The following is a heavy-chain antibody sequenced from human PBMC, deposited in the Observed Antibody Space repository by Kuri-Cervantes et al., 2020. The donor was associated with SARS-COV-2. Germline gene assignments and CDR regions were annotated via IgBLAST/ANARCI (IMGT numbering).Heavy chain of an antibody. V-gene: IGHV4-39*01. CDR3: ARLLVWGSYYFDY. J-gene: IGHJ4*02. D-gene: IGHD3-16*01. CDR1: GGSISSSSYY. Sequence: SETLSLTCTVSGGSISSSSYYWGWIGQPPGKGLEWIGSIYYSGSTYYNPSLKSRVTISVDTSKNQFSLKLSSVTAADTAVYYCARLLVWGSYYFDYWGQGTLVTVSS. CDR2: IYYSGST.